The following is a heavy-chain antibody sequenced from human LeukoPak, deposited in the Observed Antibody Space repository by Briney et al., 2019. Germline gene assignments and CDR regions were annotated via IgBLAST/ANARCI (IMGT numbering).Heavy chain of an antibody. CDR1: GVTFSSYGSYS. CDR2: ISVRSSHI. Sequence: GGSLRLSCAASGVTFSSYGSYSMNWVRQAPGKGLEWVSSISVRSSHIYYVDSVKGRFTISRDNAKNSLYLQMNSLRAEDTALYYCERGYDSSGYYPGALDYWGQGTLVTVS. J-gene: IGHJ4*02. CDR3: ERGYDSSGYYPGALDY. D-gene: IGHD3-22*01. V-gene: IGHV3-21*01.